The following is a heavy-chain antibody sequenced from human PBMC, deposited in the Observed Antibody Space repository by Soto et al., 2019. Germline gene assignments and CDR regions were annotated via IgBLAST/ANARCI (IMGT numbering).Heavy chain of an antibody. CDR3: TNWGMNV. V-gene: IGHV6-1*01. D-gene: IGHD1-1*01. CDR1: GDSVSSNNAA. Sequence: SQTLSLTCAISGDSVSSNNAAWNWIRLSPSRGLEWLGRTYYRSKWYNDYAESVKSRAIINSDTSKNQCSLQLDSVTPEDTAVYYCTNWGMNVCGQGTTVTVSS. J-gene: IGHJ6*02. CDR2: TYYRSKWYN.